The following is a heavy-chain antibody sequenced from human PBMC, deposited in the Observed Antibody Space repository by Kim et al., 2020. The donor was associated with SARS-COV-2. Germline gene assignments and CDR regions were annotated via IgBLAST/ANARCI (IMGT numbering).Heavy chain of an antibody. D-gene: IGHD6-6*01. V-gene: IGHV6-1*01. J-gene: IGHJ6*02. CDR1: GDSVSSNSAA. CDR3: ARGEAARHLYYYGMDV. Sequence: SQTLSLTCAISGDSVSSNSAAWNWIRQSPSRGLEWLGRTYYRSKWYNDYAVSVKSRITINPDTSKNQFSLQLNSVTPEDTAVYYCARGEAARHLYYYGMDVWGQGTTVTVSS. CDR2: TYYRSKWYN.